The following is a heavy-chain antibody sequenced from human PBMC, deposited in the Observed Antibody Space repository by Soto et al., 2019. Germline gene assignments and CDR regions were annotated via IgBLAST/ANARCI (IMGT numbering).Heavy chain of an antibody. V-gene: IGHV3-53*01. CDR2: LYDVDGS. CDR3: ATWHEREHAYDV. Sequence: DVQLVESGGGLMQPGESLRLSWAASGLTVSGKKYVAWFRQAPGKGLEWVSALYDVDGSFYADSVKGRFTTSSDSSKTTVYLQMNGLRPDDTAVYSCATWHEREHAYDVWGQGTTVTVSS. CDR1: GLTVSGKKY. D-gene: IGHD1-1*01. J-gene: IGHJ3*01.